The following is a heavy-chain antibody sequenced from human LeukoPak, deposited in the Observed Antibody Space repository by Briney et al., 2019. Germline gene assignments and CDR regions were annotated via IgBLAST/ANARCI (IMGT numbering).Heavy chain of an antibody. CDR3: AAGGRV. CDR1: GLTLSNVW. J-gene: IGHJ6*02. D-gene: IGHD3-10*01. Sequence: PGGSLRLSCAVSGLTLSNVWMNWVRQAPGKGLEWVGRIRSRGDGGTTDFAAPVKGRFTISRDDSKNTLYLQMNSLKTEDTGVYYCAAGGRVWGQGTTVTVSS. V-gene: IGHV3-15*07. CDR2: IRSRGDGGTT.